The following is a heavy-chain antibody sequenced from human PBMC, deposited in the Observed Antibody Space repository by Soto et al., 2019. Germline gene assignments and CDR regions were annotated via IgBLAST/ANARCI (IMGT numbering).Heavy chain of an antibody. Sequence: QVQLVQSGGGVVQPGRSLRLSCAASGFTFSSFGMHWVRQAPGKGLEWVAIISYDGSNQYYADSVKGRFTISRDNSKKTVDLQMNSLRAEDLAVYYCAQALGELSPESYDHWGRGVLVTVSS. CDR2: ISYDGSNQ. CDR3: AQALGELSPESYDH. D-gene: IGHD3-16*02. CDR1: GFTFSSFG. V-gene: IGHV3-30*03. J-gene: IGHJ4*02.